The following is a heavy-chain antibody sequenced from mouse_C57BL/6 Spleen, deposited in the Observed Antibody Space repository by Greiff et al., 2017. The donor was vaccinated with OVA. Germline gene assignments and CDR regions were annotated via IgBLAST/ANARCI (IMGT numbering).Heavy chain of an antibody. Sequence: VQLQQSGAELVKPGASVKLSCKASGYTFTSYWMQWVKQRPGQGLEWIGEIDPSDRYTNYNQKFKGKATLTVDTSSSTAYMQLRSLTSEDSAVYYCASSDPRNYGSSDSWYFDVWGTGTTVTVSS. CDR1: GYTFTSYW. CDR2: IDPSDRYT. CDR3: ASSDPRNYGSSDSWYFDV. D-gene: IGHD1-1*01. J-gene: IGHJ1*03. V-gene: IGHV1-50*01.